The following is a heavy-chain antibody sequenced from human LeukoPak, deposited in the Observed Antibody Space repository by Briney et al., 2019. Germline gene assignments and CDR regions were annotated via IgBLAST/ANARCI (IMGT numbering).Heavy chain of an antibody. CDR1: GGSVSSDY. CDR3: ARAPKGVRGALSINTPFDL. D-gene: IGHD3-10*01. CDR2: IYYSGST. V-gene: IGHV4-59*02. Sequence: SETLSLTCTVSGGSVSSDYWSWIRQPPGKGLEWIGYIYYSGSTNYNPSLKSRVTISVDTSKNQFSLKLSSVTAADTAVYYCARAPKGVRGALSINTPFDLWGRGTLVTVSS. J-gene: IGHJ2*01.